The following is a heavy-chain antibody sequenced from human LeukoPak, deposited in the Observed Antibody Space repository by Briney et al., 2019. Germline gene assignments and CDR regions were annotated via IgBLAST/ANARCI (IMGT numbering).Heavy chain of an antibody. D-gene: IGHD2-2*01. CDR3: ARQGAVVPAAGDY. J-gene: IGHJ4*02. CDR1: GFTVSSNY. V-gene: IGHV3-53*01. Sequence: GGSLRLSCAASGFTVSSNYMSWVRQAPGKGLEWVSLIYSGGSTYYADSVKGRFTISRDNSKNTLYLQMNSLRAEDTAVYYCARQGAVVPAAGDYWGQGTLVTVSS. CDR2: IYSGGST.